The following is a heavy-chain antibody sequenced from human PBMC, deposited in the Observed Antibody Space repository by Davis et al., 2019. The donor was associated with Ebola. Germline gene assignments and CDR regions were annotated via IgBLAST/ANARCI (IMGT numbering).Heavy chain of an antibody. CDR2: VNPNSGGT. V-gene: IGHV1-2*06. D-gene: IGHD5-18*01. Sequence: ASVKVSCKASGYTFADYYIHWVRQAPGQGLERVGRVNPNSGGTNYAQKLQGRVTMTRDTSISTAYMELGRLRSDDTAVYYCATFVDTSSDYWGQGTLVTVSS. J-gene: IGHJ4*02. CDR3: ATFVDTSSDY. CDR1: GYTFADYY.